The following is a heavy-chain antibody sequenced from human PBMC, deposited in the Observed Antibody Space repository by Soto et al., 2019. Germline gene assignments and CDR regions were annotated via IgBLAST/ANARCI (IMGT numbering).Heavy chain of an antibody. CDR2: INSDGSST. V-gene: IGHV3-74*01. CDR1: GFTFSSYW. D-gene: IGHD1-26*01. J-gene: IGHJ4*02. CDR3: ARDSRTSGSYTPFDY. Sequence: EVQLVESGGGLVQPGGSLRLSCAASGFTFSSYWMHWVRQAPGKGLVWVSRINSDGSSTSYADSVKGRFTISRDNAKNTLYLHMNSLRAEDTAVYYCARDSRTSGSYTPFDYWGQGTLVTVSS.